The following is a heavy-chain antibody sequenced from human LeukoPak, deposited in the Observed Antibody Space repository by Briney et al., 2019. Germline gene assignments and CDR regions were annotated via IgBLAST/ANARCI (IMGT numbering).Heavy chain of an antibody. CDR1: GFTLSRYG. J-gene: IGHJ4*02. V-gene: IGHV3-23*01. D-gene: IGHD7-27*01. CDR2: IRGSDGGT. Sequence: GGSLRLSCEVSGFTLSRYGMSWVRQAPGKGLEWVSGIRGSDGGTDYAESVKGRFSISRDNSKNAVYLQMNSLRAEETAVYSCVKSLTGDFDYWGQGTLVTVSS. CDR3: VKSLTGDFDY.